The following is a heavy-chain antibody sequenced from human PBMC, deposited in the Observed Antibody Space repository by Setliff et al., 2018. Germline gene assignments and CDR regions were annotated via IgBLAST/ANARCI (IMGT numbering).Heavy chain of an antibody. V-gene: IGHV1-2*06. D-gene: IGHD3-9*01. CDR2: FHPYSGHT. Sequence: ASVKVSCKASGYIFNNYFLHWVRQATGQGLEWMGRFHPYSGHTNYAQNFQGRVTMTMDASITTVYMELSRLTSDDTAVYYCVRQDILTRYYMFDYWGQGTLVTVSS. J-gene: IGHJ4*02. CDR3: VRQDILTRYYMFDY. CDR1: GYIFNNYF.